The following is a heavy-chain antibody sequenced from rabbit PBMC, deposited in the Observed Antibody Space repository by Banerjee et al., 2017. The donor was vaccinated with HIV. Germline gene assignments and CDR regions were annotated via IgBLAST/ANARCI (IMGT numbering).Heavy chain of an antibody. V-gene: IGHV1S45*01. D-gene: IGHD4-1*01. CDR1: GFTISSGYY. J-gene: IGHJ4*01. Sequence: QEQLVESGGGLVQPEGSLTLTCTASGFTISSGYYMTWVRQAPGEGLEWIGCTYTGSGSTYYASWAKGRFTISKTSSTTVTLQMTSLTAADTATYFCAREYSSGWGHFNLWGPGTLVTVS. CDR2: TYTGSGST. CDR3: AREYSSGWGHFNL.